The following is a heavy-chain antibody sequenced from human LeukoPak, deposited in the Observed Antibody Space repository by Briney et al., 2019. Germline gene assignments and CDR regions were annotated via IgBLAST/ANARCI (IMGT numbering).Heavy chain of an antibody. Sequence: SETLSLTCTVSGGSISSYFWNWIRQPPGRGLEWIGYIYYSGSTNYNPSLKSRVSISVDTSKNQFSLKLSSVTAADTAVYYCARLPTSNDAFDIWGQGTMVTVSS. CDR3: ARLPTSNDAFDI. CDR1: GGSISSYF. V-gene: IGHV4-59*01. CDR2: IYYSGST. J-gene: IGHJ3*02.